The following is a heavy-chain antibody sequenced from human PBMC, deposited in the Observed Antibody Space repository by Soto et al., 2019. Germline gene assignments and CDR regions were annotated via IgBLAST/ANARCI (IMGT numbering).Heavy chain of an antibody. CDR2: ISSSSSTI. J-gene: IGHJ5*02. CDR3: ARDKELDYDILTGSHYNWFDP. CDR1: GFTFSSYS. V-gene: IGHV3-48*02. D-gene: IGHD3-9*01. Sequence: GGSLRLSCAASGFTFSSYSMNWVRQAPGKGLEWVSYISSSSSTIYYADSVKGRFTISRDNAKNSLYLQMNSLRDEDTAVYYCARDKELDYDILTGSHYNWFDPWGQGTLVTVSS.